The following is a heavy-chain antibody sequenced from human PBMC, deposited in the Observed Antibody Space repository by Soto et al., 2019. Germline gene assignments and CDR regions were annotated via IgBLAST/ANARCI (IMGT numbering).Heavy chain of an antibody. CDR2: ISWNSGSI. CDR3: ARGLSYVLGSYVLFEAFDT. V-gene: IGHV3-9*01. D-gene: IGHD3-10*01. CDR1: GFIFEDYA. Sequence: EVQVVESGGGLVQPGRSLRLSCAASGFIFEDYAMHWVRQAPGKGLEWVSGISWNSGSIDYADSVTGRFTISRDNAKNSLYLQMNNLRTEDTALYYCARGLSYVLGSYVLFEAFDTWGQGTRVTVSS. J-gene: IGHJ3*02.